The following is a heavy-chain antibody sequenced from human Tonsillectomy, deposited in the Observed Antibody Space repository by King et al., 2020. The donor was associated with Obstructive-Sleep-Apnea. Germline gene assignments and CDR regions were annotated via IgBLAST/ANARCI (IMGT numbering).Heavy chain of an antibody. CDR2: IYWDDDK. J-gene: IGHJ3*02. CDR3: AHRRSVTMIVVALDAFDI. D-gene: IGHD3-22*01. Sequence: TLKESGPTLVKPTQTLTLTCTFSGFSLSTSGVGVGWIRQPPGKALEWLALIYWDDDKRYSPSLKSRITITKATSKNQVVLTMTNMDPVDTATYYCAHRRSVTMIVVALDAFDIWGQGTMVTVSS. CDR1: GFSLSTSGVG. V-gene: IGHV2-5*02.